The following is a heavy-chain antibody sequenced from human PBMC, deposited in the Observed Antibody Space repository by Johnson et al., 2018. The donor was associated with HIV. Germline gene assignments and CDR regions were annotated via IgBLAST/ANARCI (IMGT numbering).Heavy chain of an antibody. D-gene: IGHD6-6*01. V-gene: IGHV3-33*06. CDR3: EKGGKYSGHRYDGFDV. J-gene: IGHJ3*01. CDR1: GFTFSSYG. CDR2: IWYDGGNK. Sequence: QVQLVESGGGVVQPGRSLRLSCAASGFTFSSYGMHWVRQAPGKGLEWVAVIWYDGGNKYYADSVKGRFTISRDNSKNTVYLQMHSLRAEDTAGYYCEKGGKYSGHRYDGFDVWGQGTMVTVSS.